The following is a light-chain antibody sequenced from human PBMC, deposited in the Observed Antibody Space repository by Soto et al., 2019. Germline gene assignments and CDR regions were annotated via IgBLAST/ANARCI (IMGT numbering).Light chain of an antibody. CDR2: EVS. J-gene: IGLJ1*01. Sequence: QSVLTQPASVSGSPRQSITISCTGTSSDVGGYNYVSWYQHHPGKAPKLMIYEVSNRPPGVSNRFSGSKSGNTASLTISGLQAEDEADYYCQVWDSSSDHYVFGGGTKVTVL. V-gene: IGLV2-14*01. CDR1: SSDVGGYNY. CDR3: QVWDSSSDHYV.